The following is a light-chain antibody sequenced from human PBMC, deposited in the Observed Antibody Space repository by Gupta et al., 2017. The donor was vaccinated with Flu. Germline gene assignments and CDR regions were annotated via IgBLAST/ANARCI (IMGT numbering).Light chain of an antibody. CDR3: QSYDSSRSGWV. Sequence: QSVLTQPPSLSGAPGQRLTISCTGSSANIGAGYDVHWYQQLPGTAPNLLIYGNSNRPSGVPDRFSGSKSGTSASLSITGLQAEDEADYYCQSYDSSRSGWVFGGGTKLTVL. CDR1: SANIGAGYD. CDR2: GNS. J-gene: IGLJ3*02. V-gene: IGLV1-40*01.